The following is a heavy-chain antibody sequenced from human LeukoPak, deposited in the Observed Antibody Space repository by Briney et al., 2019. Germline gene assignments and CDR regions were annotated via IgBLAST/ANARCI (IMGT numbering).Heavy chain of an antibody. CDR3: ARRLQRHFDY. CDR1: GYSFTSYW. D-gene: IGHD2-15*01. V-gene: IGHV5-10-1*01. CDR2: IDPSDSYT. J-gene: IGHJ4*02. Sequence: GESLKISCKGSGYSFTSYWISWVRQMPGKGLEWRGRIDPSDSYTNYSPSFQGHVTTSVDKSISTAYLQWSSLKASDTAMYYCARRLQRHFDYWGQGTLVTVSS.